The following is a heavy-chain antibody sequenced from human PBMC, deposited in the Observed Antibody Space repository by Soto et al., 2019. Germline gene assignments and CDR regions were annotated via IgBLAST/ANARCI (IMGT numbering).Heavy chain of an antibody. J-gene: IGHJ4*02. CDR1: GGTFSSYA. Sequence: QVQLVQSGAEVKKPGSSVKVSCKASGGTFSSYAISWVRQAPGQGREWMGGIIPIFGTANYAQKFQGRVTITADESTSTAYMELSSLRSEDTAVYYCAREGSYYYDSSGYRDFDYWGQGTLVTVSS. CDR3: AREGSYYYDSSGYRDFDY. CDR2: IIPIFGTA. V-gene: IGHV1-69*01. D-gene: IGHD3-22*01.